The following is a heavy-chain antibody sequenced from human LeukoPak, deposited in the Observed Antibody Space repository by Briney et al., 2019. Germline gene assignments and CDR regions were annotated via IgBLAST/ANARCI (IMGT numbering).Heavy chain of an antibody. Sequence: HSGGSLRLSCAASEFTFDNYAMSWVRLAPGKGLEWVSVISGSGYYSYYADSVKGRFTVSRDNSKTTLYLQMNSLRADDTAVYYCAKGGPTGSNYFDFWGQGTLVTVSS. J-gene: IGHJ4*02. V-gene: IGHV3-23*01. CDR1: EFTFDNYA. CDR2: ISGSGYYS. CDR3: AKGGPTGSNYFDF. D-gene: IGHD1-26*01.